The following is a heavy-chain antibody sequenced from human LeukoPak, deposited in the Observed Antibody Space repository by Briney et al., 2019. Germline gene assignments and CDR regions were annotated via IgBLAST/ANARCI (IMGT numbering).Heavy chain of an antibody. CDR2: IIPIFGTA. V-gene: IGHV1-69*01. CDR1: GGTFSSYA. D-gene: IGHD6-6*01. CDR3: AREAARLGYYYYDYMDV. J-gene: IGHJ6*03. Sequence: SVTLPXKASGGTFSSYAISWVRQAPAQGLEWMGGIIPIFGTAKYAQKFQGRVTITADESTSTAYMELSSLRSEDTAVYYCAREAARLGYYYYDYMDVWGKGTTVTVSS.